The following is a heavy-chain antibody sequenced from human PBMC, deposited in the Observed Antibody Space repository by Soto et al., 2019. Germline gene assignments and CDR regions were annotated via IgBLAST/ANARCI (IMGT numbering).Heavy chain of an antibody. CDR3: ARPKDYDDCLDS. J-gene: IGHJ4*02. V-gene: IGHV1-3*01. CDR1: GYAFTCFN. D-gene: IGHD3-22*01. CDR2: INAGNGNT. Sequence: ASVKVSCKASGYAFTCFNIHWVRQAPGQRLEWMGWINAGNGNTKYSQNFQGRVTFTRDTSANTAYMELTSLISEDTAVYYCARPKDYDDCLDSWGQRTLVTVSS.